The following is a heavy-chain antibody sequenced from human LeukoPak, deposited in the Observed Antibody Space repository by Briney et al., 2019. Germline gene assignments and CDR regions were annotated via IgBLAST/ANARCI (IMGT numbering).Heavy chain of an antibody. CDR1: GYIFTDYY. J-gene: IGHJ4*02. Sequence: SVKVSCKASGYIFTDYYIHWVRQAPGQGLEWMGGIIPIFGTANYAQKFQGRVTITTDESTSTAYMELSSLRSEDTAVYYCARGSFTMVRGVIMSYFDYWGQGTLVTVSS. CDR2: IIPIFGTA. V-gene: IGHV1-69*05. D-gene: IGHD3-10*01. CDR3: ARGSFTMVRGVIMSYFDY.